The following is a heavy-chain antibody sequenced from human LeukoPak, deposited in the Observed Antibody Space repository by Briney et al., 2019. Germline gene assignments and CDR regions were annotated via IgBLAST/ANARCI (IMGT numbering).Heavy chain of an antibody. D-gene: IGHD3-10*01. CDR1: GASISSSCYY. CDR2: IYAGGST. Sequence: ETLSLTCTVSGASISSSCYYWGWVRQAPGKGLEWVSLIYAGGSTYYADAVKGRFTISRHNSKNTLHLQMNSLRVEDTAVYYCATAGSSELLWDYAMDVWGQGTTVTVSS. V-gene: IGHV3-53*04. J-gene: IGHJ6*02. CDR3: ATAGSSELLWDYAMDV.